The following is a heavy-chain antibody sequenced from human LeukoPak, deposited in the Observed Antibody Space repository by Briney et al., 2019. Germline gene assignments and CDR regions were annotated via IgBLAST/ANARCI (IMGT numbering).Heavy chain of an antibody. Sequence: GGSLRLSCAASGFTFSSYSMNWVRQAPGMGLEWVSSISSSSSYIYYADSVKGRFTISRDNAKNSLYLQMNSLRAEDTAVYYCASVMIQSREGDAFDIWGQGTMVTVSS. V-gene: IGHV3-21*01. CDR3: ASVMIQSREGDAFDI. D-gene: IGHD3-16*01. CDR1: GFTFSSYS. J-gene: IGHJ3*02. CDR2: ISSSSSYI.